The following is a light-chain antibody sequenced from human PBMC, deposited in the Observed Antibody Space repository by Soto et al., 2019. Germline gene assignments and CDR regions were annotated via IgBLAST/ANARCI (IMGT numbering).Light chain of an antibody. CDR1: NIGSKN. Sequence: SYELTQTPSVSVAPGQTARITCGGNNIGSKNVHWYQQKPGQAPVLVVYDDYGRPSGIPERFSGSNSGNTATLTISRVEAGDEADYYCQVWDSYGDHQVFGGGTKLIVL. CDR3: QVWDSYGDHQV. J-gene: IGLJ3*02. CDR2: DDY. V-gene: IGLV3-21*02.